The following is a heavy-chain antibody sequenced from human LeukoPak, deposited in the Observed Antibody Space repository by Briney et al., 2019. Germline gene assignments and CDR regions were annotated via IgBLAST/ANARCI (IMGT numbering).Heavy chain of an antibody. CDR1: GFTFSSYS. D-gene: IGHD3-16*01. CDR2: ISSSSSYI. V-gene: IGHV3-21*01. CDR3: ARGGFGSAPPFDI. J-gene: IGHJ3*02. Sequence: GGSLRLSCAASGFTFSSYSMNWVCQAPGKGLEWVSSISSSSSYIYYADSVKGRFTISRDNAKNSLYLQMNSLRAEDTAVYYCARGGFGSAPPFDIWGQGTMVTVSS.